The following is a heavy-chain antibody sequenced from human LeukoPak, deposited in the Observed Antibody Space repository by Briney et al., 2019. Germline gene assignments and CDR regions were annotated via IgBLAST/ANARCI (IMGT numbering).Heavy chain of an antibody. V-gene: IGHV3-21*01. J-gene: IGHJ5*02. CDR1: GFTFSSYS. D-gene: IGHD5-18*01. CDR2: ISSSSSYI. CDR3: ARDLATRGYSYGYLGWFDP. Sequence: PGGSLRLSCAASGFTFSSYSTNWVRQAPGKGLEWVSSISSSSSYIYYADSVKGRFTISRDNAKNSLYLQMNSLRAEDTAVYYCARDLATRGYSYGYLGWFDPWGQGTLVTVSS.